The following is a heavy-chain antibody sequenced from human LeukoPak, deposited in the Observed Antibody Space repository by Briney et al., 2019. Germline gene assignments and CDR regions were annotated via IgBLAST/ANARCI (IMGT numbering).Heavy chain of an antibody. V-gene: IGHV3-33*06. J-gene: IGHJ4*02. D-gene: IGHD4-11*01. Sequence: PGGSLRLSCAASGFTFSHYGFHWVRQASGKGLEWVAVIWSDGTNQFYADSVKGRFTISRDYSQKTVYLEMHSLRTEDTAMYYCAKDAQRGFDYSNSLEYWGPGTLVTVSS. CDR1: GFTFSHYG. CDR2: IWSDGTNQ. CDR3: AKDAQRGFDYSNSLEY.